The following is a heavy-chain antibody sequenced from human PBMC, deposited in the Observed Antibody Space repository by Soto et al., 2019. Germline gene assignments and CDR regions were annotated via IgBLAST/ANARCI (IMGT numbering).Heavy chain of an antibody. J-gene: IGHJ6*02. CDR1: CGSISSGDYY. CDR2: IYYSGNT. Sequence: SDTLSLTCTVSCGSISSGDYYWSWIRQPPGRGLEWIGYIYYSGNTYYNPSLKSLINISVVTSKNQFSLKLSSVTAADTAVYYCARVQRNFYGLDVWGQGTTVTVSS. CDR3: ARVQRNFYGLDV. V-gene: IGHV4-30-4*02.